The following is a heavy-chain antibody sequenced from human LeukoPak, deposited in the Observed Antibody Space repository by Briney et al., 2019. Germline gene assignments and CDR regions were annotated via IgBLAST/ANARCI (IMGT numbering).Heavy chain of an antibody. CDR2: LYDTGMT. CDR1: GGSVSVYH. D-gene: IGHD1-26*01. V-gene: IGHV4-4*08. Sequence: SEALSLTCTVSGGSVSVYHWSWIRQPPGKGLEWIGYLYDTGMTNYSPSLKSRVTISVDTSNNQISLKLTSVTVADTAIYFCAKEGMGSEATTADGAFDIWGQGTTVTVSS. J-gene: IGHJ3*02. CDR3: AKEGMGSEATTADGAFDI.